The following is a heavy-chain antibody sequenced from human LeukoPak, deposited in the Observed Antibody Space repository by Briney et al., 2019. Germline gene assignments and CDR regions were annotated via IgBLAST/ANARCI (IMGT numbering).Heavy chain of an antibody. J-gene: IGHJ4*02. CDR2: ISGSGGGT. D-gene: IGHD6-13*01. Sequence: PGGSLRLSCAASGFTFSSYEMNWVRQAPGKGLEWVSAISGSGGGTNYADSVKGRFTISRDNSKDTLYLQMNSLRAEDTALYYCAKSSYSSSWYGDSWGQGALVTVSS. CDR3: AKSSYSSSWYGDS. V-gene: IGHV3-23*01. CDR1: GFTFSSYE.